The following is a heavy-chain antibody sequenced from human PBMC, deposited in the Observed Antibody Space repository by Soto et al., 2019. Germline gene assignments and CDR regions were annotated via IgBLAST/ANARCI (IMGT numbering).Heavy chain of an antibody. CDR1: GGSISSYY. V-gene: IGHV4-59*08. CDR2: IYYSGST. Sequence: PSETLSLTCTVSGGSISSYYWSWIRQPPGKGLEWIGYIYYSGSTNYNPSLKSRVTISVDTSKNQFSLKLASVTAADTAGYYCASQKLDVPAYFDYSGQETLVTVSS. CDR3: ASQKLDVPAYFDY. D-gene: IGHD6-13*01. J-gene: IGHJ4*02.